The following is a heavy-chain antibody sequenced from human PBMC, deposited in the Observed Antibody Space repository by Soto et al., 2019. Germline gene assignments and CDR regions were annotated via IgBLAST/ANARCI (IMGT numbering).Heavy chain of an antibody. CDR2: INAYNGNT. J-gene: IGHJ4*02. CDR1: GYTFTSYG. Sequence: QVQRVQSGAEVKKPGASVKVSCKASGYTFTSYGISWVRQAPGQGLEWMVWINAYNGNTKYAQKLQGRVTMTTDTSTSTAYMELRSLRSVDTAVYYCARDQAMAQCDYWGQGTLVTVSS. V-gene: IGHV1-18*01. CDR3: ARDQAMAQCDY. D-gene: IGHD5-18*01.